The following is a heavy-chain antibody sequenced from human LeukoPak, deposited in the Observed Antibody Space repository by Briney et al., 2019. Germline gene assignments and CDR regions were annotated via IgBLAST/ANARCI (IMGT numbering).Heavy chain of an antibody. D-gene: IGHD5-12*01. CDR3: ARDLIVATIGVDY. V-gene: IGHV1-2*02. CDR2: INPHSGGT. CDR1: GYTFTAYY. J-gene: IGHJ4*02. Sequence: GASVKVSCKPSGYTFTAYYMHWVRQAPGQGLVWMGWINPHSGGTNYAQKFQGRVTMTRDTSISTAYMELYRLRSDDTAVYYCARDLIVATIGVDYWGQGTLVTVSS.